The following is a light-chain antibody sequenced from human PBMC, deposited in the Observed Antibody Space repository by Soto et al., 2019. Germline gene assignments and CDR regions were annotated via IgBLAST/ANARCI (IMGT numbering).Light chain of an antibody. CDR3: QQSYSTPRT. CDR2: AAS. V-gene: IGKV1-39*01. J-gene: IGKJ1*01. CDR1: QSISSY. Sequence: DIQMTQSPSSLSASVGDRVTITCRGSQSISSYLNWYQQKPGKAPKLLIYAASSLQSGVPSRFSGSGSGTAFPLTISSLQPEDFATYYCQQSYSTPRTFGQGTKVEIK.